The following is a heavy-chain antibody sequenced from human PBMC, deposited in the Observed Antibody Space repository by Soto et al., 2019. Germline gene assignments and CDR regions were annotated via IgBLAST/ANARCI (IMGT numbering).Heavy chain of an antibody. CDR3: AREGLVRYYYGMDV. V-gene: IGHV3-30*03. CDR1: GFTFSRYG. CDR2: ISYDGSNN. Sequence: GGSLRLSCAASGFTFSRYGMHWVRQAPGKGLEWVGVISYDGSNNYYAASVKGRFTISTDNSQNTLYLQMNSLRAEDTAVDYCAREGLVRYYYGMDVWGQGTTVTVSS. J-gene: IGHJ6*02.